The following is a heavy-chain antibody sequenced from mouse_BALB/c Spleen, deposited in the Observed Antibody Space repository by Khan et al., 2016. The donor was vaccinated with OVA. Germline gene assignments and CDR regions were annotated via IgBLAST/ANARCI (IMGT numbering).Heavy chain of an antibody. Sequence: EVELVESGGGLVQPGGSLKLSCAASGFTFSGYGMSWVRQTPDKRLELVGTINSNGGTSYYPDSVKGRFTISRDNAKNTLHLQMSSLKSEDTAMXCFAILYYRYDKGYWYFDFWGAGTTVTVSS. CDR3: AILYYRYDKGYWYFDF. D-gene: IGHD2-14*01. CDR1: GFTFSGYG. J-gene: IGHJ1*01. V-gene: IGHV5-6-3*01. CDR2: INSNGGTS.